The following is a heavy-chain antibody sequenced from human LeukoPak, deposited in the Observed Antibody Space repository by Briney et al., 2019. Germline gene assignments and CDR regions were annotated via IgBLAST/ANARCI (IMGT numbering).Heavy chain of an antibody. CDR2: IYYSGST. CDR1: GGSISSGGYY. D-gene: IGHD3-3*01. J-gene: IGHJ3*02. V-gene: IGHV4-31*03. Sequence: PSQTLSLTCTVSGGSISSGGYYWSWIRQHPGKGLEWIGYIYYSGSTYYNPSLKSRVTISVDTSKNQFSLKLSSVTAADTAVYYCARFDADFVDAFDIWGQGTMVTVSP. CDR3: ARFDADFVDAFDI.